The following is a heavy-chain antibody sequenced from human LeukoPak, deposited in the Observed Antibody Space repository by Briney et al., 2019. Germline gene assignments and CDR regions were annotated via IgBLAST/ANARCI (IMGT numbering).Heavy chain of an antibody. J-gene: IGHJ4*02. D-gene: IGHD3-22*01. Sequence: ASVKVSCKASGYTFTSYGISWVRQAPGQGLEWMGWMNPNSGNTNYAQKLQGRVTMTTDTSTSTAYMELRSLRSDDTAVYYCARDTTRYYYNSSGYPDYWGQGTLVTVSS. CDR1: GYTFTSYG. V-gene: IGHV1-18*01. CDR2: MNPNSGNT. CDR3: ARDTTRYYYNSSGYPDY.